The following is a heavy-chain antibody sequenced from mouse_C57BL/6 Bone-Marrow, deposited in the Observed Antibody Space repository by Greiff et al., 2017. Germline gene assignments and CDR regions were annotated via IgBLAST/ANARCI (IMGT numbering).Heavy chain of an antibody. CDR3: SRYGCHYYRDGYFAY. Sequence: QVQLQQSGAELVKPGASVKISCKASGYAFSSYWMNWVKQRPGKGLEWIGQIYPGDGDTNYNGKFKGKATLTADKSSSTAYMQLRSLTSEDSAVFFCSRYGCHYYRDGYFAYWGQGTMVTVSA. CDR1: GYAFSSYW. V-gene: IGHV1-80*01. J-gene: IGHJ3*01. D-gene: IGHD2-14*01. CDR2: IYPGDGDT.